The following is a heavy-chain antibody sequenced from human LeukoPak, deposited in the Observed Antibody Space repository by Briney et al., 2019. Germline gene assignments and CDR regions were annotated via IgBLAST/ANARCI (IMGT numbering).Heavy chain of an antibody. CDR2: ISSSSSYT. CDR3: ARVSTFVGRPLDY. D-gene: IGHD3-3*01. J-gene: IGHJ4*02. CDR1: GFTFSDYY. V-gene: IGHV3-11*05. Sequence: GGSLRLSCAASGFTFSDYYMSWIRQAPGKGLEWVSYISSSSSYTKYTDSVKGRFTISRDNAKNSLYLQMESLRADDTAVYYCARVSTFVGRPLDYWGQGTLVTVSS.